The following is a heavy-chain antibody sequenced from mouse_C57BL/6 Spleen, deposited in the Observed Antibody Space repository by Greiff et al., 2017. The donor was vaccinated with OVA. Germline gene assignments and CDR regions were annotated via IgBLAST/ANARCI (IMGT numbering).Heavy chain of an antibody. V-gene: IGHV5-17*01. CDR3: ARQGYSNRYFDV. Sequence: VQLKESGGGLVKPGGSLKLSCAASGFTFSDYGMHWVRQAPEKGLEWVAYISSGSSTIYYADTVKGRFTISRDNAKNTLFLQMTSLRSEDTAMYYCARQGYSNRYFDVWGTGTTVTVSS. J-gene: IGHJ1*03. D-gene: IGHD2-5*01. CDR1: GFTFSDYG. CDR2: ISSGSSTI.